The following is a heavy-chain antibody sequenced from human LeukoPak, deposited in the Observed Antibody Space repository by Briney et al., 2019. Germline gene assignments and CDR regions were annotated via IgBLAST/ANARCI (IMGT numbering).Heavy chain of an antibody. V-gene: IGHV3-30-3*01. CDR2: ISYDGSNK. Sequence: GGSLRLSCAASGFTFSSYAMHWVRQAPGKGLEWVAVISYDGSNKYYADSVKGRFTISRDNSKNTLYLQMNSLRAEDTAVYYCARDGCSSTSCPMRLDYWGQGTLVTVSS. J-gene: IGHJ4*02. CDR1: GFTFSSYA. D-gene: IGHD2-2*01. CDR3: ARDGCSSTSCPMRLDY.